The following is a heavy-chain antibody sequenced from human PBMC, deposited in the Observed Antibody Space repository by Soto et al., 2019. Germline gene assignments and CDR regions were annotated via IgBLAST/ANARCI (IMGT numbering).Heavy chain of an antibody. CDR2: IDSDGGST. V-gene: IGHV3-74*01. CDR1: GFTFSSYW. D-gene: IGHD6-13*01. Sequence: EVQLVESGGGLVQPGGSLRLPCAASGFTFSSYWMHWVRQAPWKGLVWVSHIDSDGGSTKYADSVKGRFTISRDNAKYTLYLQMDSLRAEDTAVYYCARRAAPYYYYMDVWGKGTTVTVSS. CDR3: ARRAAPYYYYMDV. J-gene: IGHJ6*03.